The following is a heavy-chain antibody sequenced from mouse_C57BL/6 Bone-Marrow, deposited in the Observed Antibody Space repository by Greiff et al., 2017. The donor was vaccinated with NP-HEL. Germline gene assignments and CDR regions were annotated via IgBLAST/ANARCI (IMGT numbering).Heavy chain of an antibody. CDR3: TVGAYYGSSYVRLYYAMDY. Sequence: VQLQQSGTVLARPGASVKMSCKTSGYTFTSYWMHWVKQRPGQGLEWIGAIYPGNSDTSYNQKFKGTAKLPSVTSASPASLELSSLTNEDSSVYYCTVGAYYGSSYVRLYYAMDYWGQGTSVTVSS. V-gene: IGHV1-5*01. CDR2: IYPGNSDT. D-gene: IGHD1-1*01. CDR1: GYTFTSYW. J-gene: IGHJ4*01.